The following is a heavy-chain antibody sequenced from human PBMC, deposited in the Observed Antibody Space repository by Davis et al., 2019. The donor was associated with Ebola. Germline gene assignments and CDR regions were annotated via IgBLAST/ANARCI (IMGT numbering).Heavy chain of an antibody. D-gene: IGHD1-26*01. V-gene: IGHV3-7*04. CDR1: EFTSSNYW. CDR2: ISPDGREK. J-gene: IGHJ4*02. CDR3: TRGGSFFDY. Sequence: GESLKISCAASEFTSSNYWMAWVRQAPEKGLEWVANISPDGREKDYVDSVKGRFTISKDKSKSSLYLQMNGLRAEDTAVYYCTRGGSFFDYCGQGTLVTVSS.